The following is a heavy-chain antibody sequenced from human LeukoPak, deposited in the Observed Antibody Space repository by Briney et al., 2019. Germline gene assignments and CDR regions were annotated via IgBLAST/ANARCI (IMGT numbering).Heavy chain of an antibody. CDR1: GYTFTSYG. CDR2: ISAYNGNT. V-gene: IGHV1-18*01. D-gene: IGHD2-2*01. Sequence: ASVKVSCKASGYTFTSYGISWVRQAPGQGLEWMGWISAYNGNTNYAQKLQGRVTMTTDASTSTAYMELRSLRSDDTAVYYCARVRDCSSTSCHNRAPDYWGQGTLVTVSS. CDR3: ARVRDCSSTSCHNRAPDY. J-gene: IGHJ4*02.